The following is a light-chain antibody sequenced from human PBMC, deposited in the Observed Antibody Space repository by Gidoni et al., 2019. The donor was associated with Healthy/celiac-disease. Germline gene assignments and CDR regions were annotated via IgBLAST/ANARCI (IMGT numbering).Light chain of an antibody. J-gene: IGKJ1*01. V-gene: IGKV3-11*01. Sequence: EIVLTQSPATLSLSPGERATLSCRASQSVSSYLAWYQQKPGQAPRLLIYDASNRATGIPARFSVSGSGTDFTLTISSLEPEDFAVYYCQQRSNWPPWTFGHGTKVEIK. CDR1: QSVSSY. CDR3: QQRSNWPPWT. CDR2: DAS.